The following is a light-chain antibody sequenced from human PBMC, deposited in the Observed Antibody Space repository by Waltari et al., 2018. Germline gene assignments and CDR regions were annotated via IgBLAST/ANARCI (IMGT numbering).Light chain of an antibody. V-gene: IGLV2-14*03. J-gene: IGLJ2*01. CDR3: SSYSSSSTLL. Sequence: QSALTQPASVSGSPGQSITISCTGTSRDVGGYNYVSWHQQHPGKAPTLMIYDVTKRPSGVSNRFSDSKSGNTASLTISGLQAEDEADYYCSSYSSSSTLLFGGGTKLTVL. CDR1: SRDVGGYNY. CDR2: DVT.